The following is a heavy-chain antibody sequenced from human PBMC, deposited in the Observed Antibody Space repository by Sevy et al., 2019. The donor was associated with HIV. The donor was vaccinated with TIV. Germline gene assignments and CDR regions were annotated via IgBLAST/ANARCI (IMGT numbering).Heavy chain of an antibody. Sequence: SETLSLTCAVSGGSISSGGYYWSWIRQRPGKGLEWMGYIYYSGKTYYNPSLTSRESRITISFDTSENQFSLKLSSVTAAETAVYFCARSLTPIFGIPNWFDLWGQGTLLPVS. J-gene: IGHJ5*02. CDR2: IYYSGKT. CDR1: GGSISSGGYY. V-gene: IGHV4-31*11. D-gene: IGHD3-3*01. CDR3: ARSLTPIFGIPNWFDL.